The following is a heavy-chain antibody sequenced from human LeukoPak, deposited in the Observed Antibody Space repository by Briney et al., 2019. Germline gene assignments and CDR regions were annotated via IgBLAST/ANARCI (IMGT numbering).Heavy chain of an antibody. CDR3: ARAGSQSHVDAAMGFCNY. CDR1: GLTFSSHW. Sequence: GGSLRLSCAASGLTFSSHWMHWVRQAPGKGLVWVSRITNDGSSTTYADSVKGRFTISRDNAKNMLYLQVNSLRAEDTAVYYCARAGSQSHVDAAMGFCNYWGQGTLVTVSS. V-gene: IGHV3-74*01. CDR2: ITNDGSST. D-gene: IGHD5-18*01. J-gene: IGHJ4*02.